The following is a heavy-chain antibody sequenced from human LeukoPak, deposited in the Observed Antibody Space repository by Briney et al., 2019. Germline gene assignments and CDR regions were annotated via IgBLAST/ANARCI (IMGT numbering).Heavy chain of an antibody. J-gene: IGHJ4*02. CDR1: GFTFSSYS. CDR2: ISSSSSYI. D-gene: IGHD6-13*01. Sequence: GGSLRLSCAASGFTFSSYSMNWVRQAPGNGLEWVSSISSSSSYIYYADSVKGRFTISRDNAKNSLYLQMNSLRAEDTAVYYCARSDSSWYGGFDYWGQGTLVTVSS. CDR3: ARSDSSWYGGFDY. V-gene: IGHV3-21*01.